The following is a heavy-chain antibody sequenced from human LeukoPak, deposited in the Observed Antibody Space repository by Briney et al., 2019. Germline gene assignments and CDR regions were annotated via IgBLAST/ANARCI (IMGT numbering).Heavy chain of an antibody. CDR3: AELGITMIGGV. CDR1: GFTFSSYE. V-gene: IGHV3-48*03. J-gene: IGHJ6*04. D-gene: IGHD3-10*02. Sequence: GGSLRLSCAASGFTFSSYEMNWVRQAPGKGLEWVSYISSSGSTMYYTDSVKGRFTISRDNAKDSLYLQMNSLRAEDTAVYYCAELGITMIGGVWGKGTTVTISS. CDR2: ISSSGSTM.